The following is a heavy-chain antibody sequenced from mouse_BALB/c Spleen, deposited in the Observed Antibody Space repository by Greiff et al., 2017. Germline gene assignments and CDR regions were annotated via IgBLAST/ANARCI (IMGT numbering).Heavy chain of an antibody. Sequence: EVMLVESGGGLVQPGGSLKLSCATSGFTFTDYYMSWVRQPPGKALEWLGFIRNKANGYTTEYSASVKGRFTISRDNSQSILYLQMNTLRAEDSATYYCARVPYGNYAMDYWGQGTSVTVSS. CDR1: GFTFTDYY. J-gene: IGHJ4*01. V-gene: IGHV7-3*02. CDR3: ARVPYGNYAMDY. D-gene: IGHD2-1*01. CDR2: IRNKANGYTT.